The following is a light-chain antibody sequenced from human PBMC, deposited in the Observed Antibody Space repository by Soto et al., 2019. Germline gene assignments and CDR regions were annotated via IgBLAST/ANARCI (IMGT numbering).Light chain of an antibody. V-gene: IGLV1-40*01. Sequence: QSVLTQPPSISGAPGQRVTITCTGSDSNIGASYDVNWYQHLPGAAPNLLIYETDNRPSGVPDRFSASRSGASASLAIDKLQTGDEGDYYCQSYGSGLSVVFGGGTPLTVL. CDR3: QSYGSGLSVV. CDR1: DSNIGASYD. CDR2: ETD. J-gene: IGLJ7*01.